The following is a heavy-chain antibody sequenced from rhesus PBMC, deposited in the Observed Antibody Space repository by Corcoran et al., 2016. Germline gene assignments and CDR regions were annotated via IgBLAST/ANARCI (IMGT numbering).Heavy chain of an antibody. CDR1: GGSISDRYY. Sequence: QVQLQESGPGLGKPSETLSLTGAVSGGSISDRYYWNWTCQPPGTGLEWMRNIYGSSGSTYYNPSLKSRVTMSKDTSKNQVSLKLSSVTAADTAVYYCARGGYWYFDIWGPGTPITISS. D-gene: IGHD3-9*01. CDR2: IYGSSGST. V-gene: IGHV4S7*01. J-gene: IGHJ2*01. CDR3: ARGGYWYFDI.